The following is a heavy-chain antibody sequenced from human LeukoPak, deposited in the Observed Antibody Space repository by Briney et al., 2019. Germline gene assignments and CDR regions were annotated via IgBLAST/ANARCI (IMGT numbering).Heavy chain of an antibody. V-gene: IGHV3-7*01. D-gene: IGHD2-2*01. CDR1: GFTFSNYW. CDR3: ARNQLLSRYYFDY. CDR2: IKQDGSEK. J-gene: IGHJ4*02. Sequence: GGSLRLSCAASGFTFSNYWMSWVRQAPGKGLEWVANIKQDGSEKFYVDSVKGRFTISRDNAKNSLYLQMNSLRAEDTAVYYCARNQLLSRYYFDYWGQGTLVTVST.